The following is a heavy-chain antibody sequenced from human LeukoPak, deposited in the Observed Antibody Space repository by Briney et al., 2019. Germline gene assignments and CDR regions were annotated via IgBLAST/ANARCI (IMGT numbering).Heavy chain of an antibody. CDR2: ISSSSSYI. Sequence: GGSLRLSCAASGFTFSSYAMSWVRQAPGKGLEWVSSISSSSSYIYYADSAKGRFPISRDNAKNSLYLQMNSLRAEDTAVYYCARDKYSYGPFDYWGQGTLVTVPS. J-gene: IGHJ4*02. CDR3: ARDKYSYGPFDY. CDR1: GFTFSSYA. D-gene: IGHD5-18*01. V-gene: IGHV3-21*01.